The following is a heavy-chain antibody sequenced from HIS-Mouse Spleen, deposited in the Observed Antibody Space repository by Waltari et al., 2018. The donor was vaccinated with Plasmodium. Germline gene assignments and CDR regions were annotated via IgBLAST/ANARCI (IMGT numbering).Heavy chain of an antibody. V-gene: IGHV4-34*01. D-gene: IGHD3-3*01. CDR2: INHSGRT. CDR1: GGSFSGYY. Sequence: QVQLQQWGAGLLKPSETLSLTCAVYGGSFSGYYWSWIRQPPGKGLEWIGEINHSGRTNANPTRKSRVTISVDTSKNQFSLKLSSVTAADTAVYYCARVTSSGVYWYFDLWGRGTLVTVSS. J-gene: IGHJ2*01. CDR3: ARVTSSGVYWYFDL.